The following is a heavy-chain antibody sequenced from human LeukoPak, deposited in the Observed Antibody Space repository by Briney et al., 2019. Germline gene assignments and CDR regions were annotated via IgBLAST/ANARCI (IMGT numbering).Heavy chain of an antibody. D-gene: IGHD6-19*01. V-gene: IGHV3-66*01. CDR1: GFTVSSNY. Sequence: QSGGSLRLSCAASGFTVSSNYMSWVRQAPGKGLEWVSVIYSGGSTYYADSVKGRFTISRDNSKNTLHLQMNSLRAEDTAVYYCARAPSPVAGLDYWGQGTLVTVSS. J-gene: IGHJ4*02. CDR2: IYSGGST. CDR3: ARAPSPVAGLDY.